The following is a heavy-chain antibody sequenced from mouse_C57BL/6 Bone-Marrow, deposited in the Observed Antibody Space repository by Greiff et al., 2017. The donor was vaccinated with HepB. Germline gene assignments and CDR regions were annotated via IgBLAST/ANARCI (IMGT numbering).Heavy chain of an antibody. Sequence: DVMLVESGGGLVKPGGSLKLSCAASGFTFSDYGMHWVRQAPEKGLEWVAYISSGSSTIYYADTVKGRFTISRDNAKNTLFLQMTRLRSEDTAMYYCARDYGHYWGQGTTLTVSS. V-gene: IGHV5-17*01. D-gene: IGHD1-1*02. J-gene: IGHJ2*01. CDR3: ARDYGHY. CDR2: ISSGSSTI. CDR1: GFTFSDYG.